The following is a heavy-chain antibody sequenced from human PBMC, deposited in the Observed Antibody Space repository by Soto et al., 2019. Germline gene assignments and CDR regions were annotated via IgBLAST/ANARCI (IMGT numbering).Heavy chain of an antibody. V-gene: IGHV4-59*01. CDR1: GGSISSYY. D-gene: IGHD3-16*01. CDR2: IYYSGST. J-gene: IGHJ6*02. Sequence: SETLSLTCTVSGGSISSYYWSWIRQPPGKGLEWIGYIYYSGSTNYNPSHKSRVTISVDTSKNQFSLKLSSVTAADTAVFFCARDKMSGGYYYYGMDVWGQGTTVTVSS. CDR3: ARDKMSGGYYYYGMDV.